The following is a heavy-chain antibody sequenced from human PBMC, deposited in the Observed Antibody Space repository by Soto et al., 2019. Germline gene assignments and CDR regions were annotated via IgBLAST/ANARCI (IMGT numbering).Heavy chain of an antibody. CDR3: ATPVVIAQAARDY. CDR1: GYTFTSYA. D-gene: IGHD2-21*01. Sequence: GASVKVSCKASGYTFTSYARHWVRQAPGQRLEWMGWINAGNGNTKYSQKFQGRVTITRDTSASTAYMELSSLRSEDTAVYYCATPVVIAQAARDYWGQGTLVTVSS. J-gene: IGHJ4*02. V-gene: IGHV1-3*01. CDR2: INAGNGNT.